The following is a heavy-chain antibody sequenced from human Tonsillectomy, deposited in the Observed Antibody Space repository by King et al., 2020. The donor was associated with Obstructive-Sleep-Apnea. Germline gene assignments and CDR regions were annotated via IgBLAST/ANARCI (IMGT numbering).Heavy chain of an antibody. J-gene: IGHJ6*02. Sequence: LPLQESGPGLVEPSETLSLTCTVSGGSISGSSYYWGWIRQPPGQGLEWIGSIYYSGSTYDNPSLQSRVTISVDTSKNQFSLKLCSVTAADTAVYYCARGISRYGLDVWGQGTTVTVSS. D-gene: IGHD2-15*01. CDR3: ARGISRYGLDV. V-gene: IGHV4-39*07. CDR1: GGSISGSSYY. CDR2: IYYSGST.